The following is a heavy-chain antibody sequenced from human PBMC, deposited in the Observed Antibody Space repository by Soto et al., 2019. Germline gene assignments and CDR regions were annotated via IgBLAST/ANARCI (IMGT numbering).Heavy chain of an antibody. Sequence: ASMEVSCEFSGYSFSELSMHVVRQTPEKVLGWVGSFDGEGGQTMYAKKFQGSVTMTEDTSADTAYVELSRLRSDDTAVYYCGIVGGKGDIDYWGQGSRVTVSS. CDR2: FDGEGGQT. J-gene: IGHJ4*02. D-gene: IGHD3-16*01. CDR1: GYSFSELS. CDR3: GIVGGKGDIDY. V-gene: IGHV1-24*01.